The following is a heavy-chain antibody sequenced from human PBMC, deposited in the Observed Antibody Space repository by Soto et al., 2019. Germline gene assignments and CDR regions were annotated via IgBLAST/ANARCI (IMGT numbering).Heavy chain of an antibody. CDR1: GFTFSSYG. CDR2: IWYDGSNK. V-gene: IGHV3-33*01. D-gene: IGHD4-17*01. CDR3: SRDLDYGGYYGMDV. Sequence: QVQLVESGGGVVQPGRSLRLSCAASGFTFSSYGMHWVRQAPGKGLEWVAVIWYDGSNKYYADSVKGRFTISRDNSKNSLYLHMNSLRAEDTAVYYCSRDLDYGGYYGMDVWGQGTTVTVSS. J-gene: IGHJ6*02.